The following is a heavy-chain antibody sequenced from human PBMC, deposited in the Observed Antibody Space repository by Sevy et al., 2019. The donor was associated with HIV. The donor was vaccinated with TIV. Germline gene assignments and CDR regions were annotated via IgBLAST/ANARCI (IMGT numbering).Heavy chain of an antibody. CDR2: ISYSGTNK. D-gene: IGHD2-21*02. Sequence: GGSLRLSCAASGFTFTLYAIHWVRQAPGKGLEWVALISYSGTNKYYADSVKGRFTISRDDPKNTAYLQMNNLRTDDXXXXXXAXXXXXXXXXDCYHRFDYWGQGTQVTVSS. CDR1: GFTFTLYA. J-gene: IGHJ4*02. V-gene: IGHV3-30-3*01. CDR3: AXXXXXXXXXDCYHRFDY.